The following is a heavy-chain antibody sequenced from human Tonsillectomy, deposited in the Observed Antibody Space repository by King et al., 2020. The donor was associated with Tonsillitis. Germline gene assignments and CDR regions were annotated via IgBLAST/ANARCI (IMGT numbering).Heavy chain of an antibody. CDR1: GFTFSSFS. D-gene: IGHD3-22*01. J-gene: IGHJ4*02. CDR3: ARDLSYYYDSSGYRIDY. Sequence: EVQLVESGGGLVKPGGSLRLSCAASGFTFSSFSMNWVRQAPGKGLEWVSSISSSSSYIFYADSVKGRFTISRDNAKNSLCLRMNSLRAEDTAVYYCARDLSYYYDSSGYRIDYWGLGTLVTVSS. V-gene: IGHV3-21*01. CDR2: ISSSSSYI.